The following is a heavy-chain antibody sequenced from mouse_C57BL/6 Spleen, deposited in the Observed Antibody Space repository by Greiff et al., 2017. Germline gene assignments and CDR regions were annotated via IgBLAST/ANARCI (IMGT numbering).Heavy chain of an antibody. CDR2: FYPGSGSI. CDR3: ARNQIYYYGSSYGYFDV. CDR1: GYTFTEYT. J-gene: IGHJ1*03. V-gene: IGHV1-62-2*01. Sequence: QVQLQQSGAELVKPGASVKLSCKASGYTFTEYTIHWVKQRSGQGLEWIGWFYPGSGSIKYNEKFKDKATLTADKSSSTVYMELSRLKSEDSAVYFCARNQIYYYGSSYGYFDVWGTGTTVTVSS. D-gene: IGHD1-1*01.